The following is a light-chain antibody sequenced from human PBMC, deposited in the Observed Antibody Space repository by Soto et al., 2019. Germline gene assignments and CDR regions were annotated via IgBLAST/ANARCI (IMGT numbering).Light chain of an antibody. CDR1: QTITSY. J-gene: IGKJ1*01. V-gene: IGKV1-39*01. Sequence: DIQMTQSPSSLSASVGDRVTITCRASQTITSYLNWYQQKPGKDPKVLIYAASNLQSGVPSSFSGSGSGTDFTLTISSLQPEDFENYYCQQSYSTPRTFGQGTKVEIK. CDR3: QQSYSTPRT. CDR2: AAS.